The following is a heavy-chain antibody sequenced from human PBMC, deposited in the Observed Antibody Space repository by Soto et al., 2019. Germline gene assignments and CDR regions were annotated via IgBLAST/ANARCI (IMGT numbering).Heavy chain of an antibody. CDR1: GFTFSSYA. CDR2: ISGSGTST. J-gene: IGHJ6*02. Sequence: PGGSLRLSCAASGFTFSSYAMNWVRQAPGKGLEWVAEISGSGTSTYYAPSVRGRFIISSDSSKNTLYLQMYSLRAEDTAIYYCANDNAAYYGMDVWGQGTTVTVSS. D-gene: IGHD2-8*01. V-gene: IGHV3-23*01. CDR3: ANDNAAYYGMDV.